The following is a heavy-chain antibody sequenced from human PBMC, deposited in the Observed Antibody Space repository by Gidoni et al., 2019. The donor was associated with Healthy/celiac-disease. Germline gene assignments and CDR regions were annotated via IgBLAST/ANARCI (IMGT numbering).Heavy chain of an antibody. Sequence: EVQLVESGGGLVQPGGSLRLSCAASGFTFSSYSMNWVRQAPGKGLEWVSYISSSSSTIYYADSVKGRFTISRDNAKNSLYLQMNSLRAEDTAVYYCARAPLEYDILTGTYYYYMDVWGKGTTVTVSS. CDR3: ARAPLEYDILTGTYYYYMDV. D-gene: IGHD3-9*01. V-gene: IGHV3-48*01. CDR2: ISSSSSTI. J-gene: IGHJ6*03. CDR1: GFTFSSYS.